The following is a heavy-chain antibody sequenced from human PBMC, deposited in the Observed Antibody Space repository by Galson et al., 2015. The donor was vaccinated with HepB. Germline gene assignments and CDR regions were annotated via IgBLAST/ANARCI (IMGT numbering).Heavy chain of an antibody. CDR2: ISSSSSTI. V-gene: IGHV3-48*01. J-gene: IGHJ3*02. CDR1: GFTFSSYS. CDR3: AKDYSGSPDI. Sequence: SLRLSCAASGFTFSSYSMNWVRQAPGKGLEWVSYISSSSSTIYYADSVKGRFTISRDNSKNTLYLQMNSLRAEDTAVYYCAKDYSGSPDIWGQGTMVTVSS. D-gene: IGHD1-26*01.